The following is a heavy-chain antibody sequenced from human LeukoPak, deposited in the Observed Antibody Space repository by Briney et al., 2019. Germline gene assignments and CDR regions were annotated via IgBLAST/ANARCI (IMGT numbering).Heavy chain of an antibody. CDR1: GGSISSYY. J-gene: IGHJ3*02. V-gene: IGHV4-59*12. Sequence: SETLSPTCTVSGGSISSYYWSWIRQPPGKGLEWIGYIYYSGSTNYNPSLKSRVTISVDTSKNQFSLNLTSVTAADTAVYYCTRDNGYYYDSSGYAIWGQGTMVTVSS. D-gene: IGHD3-22*01. CDR3: TRDNGYYYDSSGYAI. CDR2: IYYSGST.